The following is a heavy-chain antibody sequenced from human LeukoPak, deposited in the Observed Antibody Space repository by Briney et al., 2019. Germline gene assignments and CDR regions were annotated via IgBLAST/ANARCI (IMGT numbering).Heavy chain of an antibody. CDR1: GFTFTSYY. CDR3: ARDGSYGGAFDY. V-gene: IGHV1-46*01. D-gene: IGHD1-26*01. Sequence: PGGSLRLSCAASGFTFTSYYMHWVRQAPGQGLEWMGIINPSGGSTSYAQKFQGRVTMTRDTSTSTVYMELSSLRSEDTAVYYCARDGSYGGAFDYWGQGTLVTVSS. CDR2: INPSGGST. J-gene: IGHJ4*02.